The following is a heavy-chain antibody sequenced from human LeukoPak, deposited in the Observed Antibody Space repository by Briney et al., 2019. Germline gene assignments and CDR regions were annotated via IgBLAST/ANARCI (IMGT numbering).Heavy chain of an antibody. CDR2: IYTSGST. J-gene: IGHJ6*03. V-gene: IGHV4-61*02. D-gene: IGHD3-9*01. Sequence: SETLSLTCTVSGGSISSGCYYWSWIRQPAGKGLEWIGRIYTSGSTNYNPSLKSRVTISVDTYKNQFSLKLSSVTAADTAVYYCAGTYYDILTSTYYYMDVWGKGTTVTISS. CDR1: GGSISSGCYY. CDR3: AGTYYDILTSTYYYMDV.